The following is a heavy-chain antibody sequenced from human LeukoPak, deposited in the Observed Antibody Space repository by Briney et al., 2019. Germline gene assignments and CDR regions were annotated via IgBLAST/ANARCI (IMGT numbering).Heavy chain of an antibody. CDR3: ARGATAYFDS. CDR1: GDSVSSDSAA. Sequence: SQTLSLTCAISGDSVSSDSAAWNWVRQSPSRGLEWLGRTYYRSKWHYNYAVSVKSRITINPDTSKNQFSLQLNSVTPEDTAVYYCARGATAYFDSWGQGTLVTVSS. D-gene: IGHD5-12*01. J-gene: IGHJ4*02. V-gene: IGHV6-1*01. CDR2: TYYRSKWHY.